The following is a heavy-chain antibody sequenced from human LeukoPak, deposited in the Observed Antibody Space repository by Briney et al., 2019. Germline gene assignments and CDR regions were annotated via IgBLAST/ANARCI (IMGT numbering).Heavy chain of an antibody. V-gene: IGHV3-30*18. D-gene: IGHD2-15*01. J-gene: IGHJ6*02. CDR3: AKDSSRYCSGGTCHGLYGMDV. Sequence: GGSLRLSCAASGFGFSTYGMHWVRQAPGKGLEWVAVTSYDGSNEYYSDSVKGRFTISRDNSKNTLYLQMNILRPEDTAAYYCAKDSSRYCSGGTCHGLYGMDVWGQGTTVTVSS. CDR2: TSYDGSNE. CDR1: GFGFSTYG.